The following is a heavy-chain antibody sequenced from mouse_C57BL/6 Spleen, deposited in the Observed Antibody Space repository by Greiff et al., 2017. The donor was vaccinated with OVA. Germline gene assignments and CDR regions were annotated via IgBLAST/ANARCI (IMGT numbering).Heavy chain of an antibody. CDR1: GYSITSGYY. CDR2: ISYDGSN. Sequence: EVKLVESGPGLVKPSQSLSLTCSVTGYSITSGYYWNWIRQFPGNKLEWMGYISYDGSNNYNPSLKNRISITRDTSKNQFFLKLNSVTTEDTATYYCARGLDYGSSYWFAYWGQGTLVTVSA. J-gene: IGHJ3*01. V-gene: IGHV3-6*01. CDR3: ARGLDYGSSYWFAY. D-gene: IGHD1-1*01.